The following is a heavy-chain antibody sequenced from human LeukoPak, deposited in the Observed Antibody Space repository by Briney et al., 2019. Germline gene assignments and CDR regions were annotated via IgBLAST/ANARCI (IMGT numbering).Heavy chain of an antibody. V-gene: IGHV3-30*19. CDR1: EFTFTSYG. CDR2: ISYDGSNK. J-gene: IGHJ4*02. Sequence: GGSLRLSCAASEFTFTSYGMHWVRQAPGKGLEWVAVISYDGSNKYYADSVKGRFTISRDNSKNTLYLQMDSLRAEDTAVYYCARDRYYYDSSGYFVGYYWGQGTLVTVSS. CDR3: ARDRYYYDSSGYFVGYY. D-gene: IGHD3-22*01.